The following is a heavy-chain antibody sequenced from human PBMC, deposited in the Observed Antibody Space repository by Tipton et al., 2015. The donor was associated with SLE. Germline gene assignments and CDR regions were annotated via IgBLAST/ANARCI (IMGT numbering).Heavy chain of an antibody. V-gene: IGHV3-30*03. D-gene: IGHD4-17*01. J-gene: IGHJ4*02. CDR3: ARILYGDYGFDY. CDR2: ISYDGSNK. CDR1: GFTFSSYG. Sequence: SLRLSCAASGFTFSSYGMHWVRQAPGKGLEWVAVISYDGSNKYYADSVKGRFTISRDNAKNSLYLQMNSLRAEDTAVYYCARILYGDYGFDYWGQGTLVTVSS.